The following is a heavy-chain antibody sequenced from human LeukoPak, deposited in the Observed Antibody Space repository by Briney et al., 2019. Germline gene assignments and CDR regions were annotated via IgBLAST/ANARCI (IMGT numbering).Heavy chain of an antibody. CDR2: ISTYNGNT. J-gene: IGHJ4*02. CDR3: ARDLPYSSSWESIDY. D-gene: IGHD6-13*01. V-gene: IGHV1-18*01. CDR1: GYTFTSYG. Sequence: ASVKVSCKASGYTFTSYGIIWVRQAPGQGLEWMGWISTYNGNTNYAQKIQGRVTMTTDTSTSTAYMELGSLRSDDTAVYYCARDLPYSSSWESIDYWGQGTLVTVSS.